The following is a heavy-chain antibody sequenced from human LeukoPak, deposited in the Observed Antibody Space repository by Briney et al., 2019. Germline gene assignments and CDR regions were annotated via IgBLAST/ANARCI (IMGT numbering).Heavy chain of an antibody. CDR1: NSSISSYY. D-gene: IGHD5-24*01. CDR3: AREVIDGYNPYFDH. V-gene: IGHV4-59*12. J-gene: IGHJ4*02. CDR2: IHHSGST. Sequence: SETLSLTCTVSNSSISSYYWNWIRQTPGKGLEWIGYIHHSGSTNYNPSLESRVTISLDTSKKQFFLSLNSVTAADTAVYYCAREVIDGYNPYFDHWSQGTLVTVSS.